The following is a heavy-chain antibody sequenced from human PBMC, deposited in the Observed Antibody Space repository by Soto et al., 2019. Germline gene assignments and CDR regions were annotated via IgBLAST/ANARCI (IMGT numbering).Heavy chain of an antibody. CDR2: IKSKTDGGTT. D-gene: IGHD6-19*01. CDR1: GFTFSNAW. V-gene: IGHV3-15*01. Sequence: PGGSLRLSCAASGFTFSNAWMSWVRQAPGKGLERVGRIKSKTDGGTTDYAAPVKGRFTISRDDSKNTLYLQMNSLKTVDTAVYYFTTDLSSGWPSYYYGMDVWGQGTTVTVAS. J-gene: IGHJ6*02. CDR3: TTDLSSGWPSYYYGMDV.